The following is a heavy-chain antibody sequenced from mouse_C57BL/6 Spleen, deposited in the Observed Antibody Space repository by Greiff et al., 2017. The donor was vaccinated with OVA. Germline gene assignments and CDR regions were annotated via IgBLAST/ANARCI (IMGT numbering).Heavy chain of an antibody. CDR2: IYPRSGNT. D-gene: IGHD2-3*01. CDR1: GYTFTSYG. CDR3: ARRSDGYSYFDV. Sequence: VKLLESGAELARPGASVKLSCKASGYTFTSYGISWVKQRTGQGLEWIGEIYPRSGNTYYNEKFKGKATLTADKSSSTAYMELRSLTSEDSAVYFCARRSDGYSYFDVWGTGTTVTVSS. J-gene: IGHJ1*03. V-gene: IGHV1-81*01.